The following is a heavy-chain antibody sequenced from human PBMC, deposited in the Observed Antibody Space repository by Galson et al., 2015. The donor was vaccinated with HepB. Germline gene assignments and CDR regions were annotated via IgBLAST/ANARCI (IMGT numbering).Heavy chain of an antibody. CDR3: ARFNAGYCSSTSCCAWQADFDY. CDR1: GGSISSGGYY. CDR2: IYYSGST. Sequence: TLSLTCTVSGGSISSGGYYWSWIRQHPGKGLEWIGYIYYSGSTYYNPSLKSRVTISVDTSKNQFSLKLSSVTAADTAVYYCARFNAGYCSSTSCCAWQADFDYWGQGTLVTVPS. D-gene: IGHD2-2*01. V-gene: IGHV4-31*03. J-gene: IGHJ4*02.